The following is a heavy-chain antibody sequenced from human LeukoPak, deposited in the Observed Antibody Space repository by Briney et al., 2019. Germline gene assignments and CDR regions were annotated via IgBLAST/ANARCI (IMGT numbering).Heavy chain of an antibody. V-gene: IGHV5-51*01. CDR3: ACVREVGGGALDI. CDR1: GYYFNGYW. J-gene: IGHJ3*02. D-gene: IGHD1-26*01. Sequence: GESLKISCKGSGYYFNGYWIGWVRQMPGKGLEWMGIIYPGGSATTYSPSFQGQVTISADKSISTAYLQLSINKATDTDTSYCACVREVGGGALDIWGQGTMVTVSS. CDR2: IYPGGSAT.